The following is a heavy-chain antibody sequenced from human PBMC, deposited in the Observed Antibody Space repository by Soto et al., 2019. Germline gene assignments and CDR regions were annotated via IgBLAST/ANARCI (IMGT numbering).Heavy chain of an antibody. CDR3: TRRRGYSSGWYYFDY. V-gene: IGHV3-73*01. CDR2: TRSKANNYAT. CDR1: GFTFSGSA. D-gene: IGHD6-13*01. J-gene: IGHJ4*02. Sequence: PGGSLRLSCAASGFTFSGSAMHWVRQASGKGLEWVGRTRSKANNYATAYAASVKGRFTISRDDSKNTAYLQMNSLKTEDTAVYYCTRRRGYSSGWYYFDYWGPGTLVTVSS.